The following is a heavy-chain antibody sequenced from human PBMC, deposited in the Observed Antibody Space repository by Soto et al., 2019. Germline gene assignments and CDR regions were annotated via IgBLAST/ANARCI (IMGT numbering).Heavy chain of an antibody. D-gene: IGHD1-26*01. J-gene: IGHJ4*02. V-gene: IGHV1-2*02. CDR2: IDPRSGAT. CDR1: GYTVTDYY. Sequence: QVQLVQSGTAVKKPGASVQVSCKASGYTVTDYYIHWVRQAPGQGLEWMGWIDPRSGATTYAQKFQDRVTMTRDTSISTAYMDLSRLTSDETALYYCARDDYGIYPYWGQGTLVTVSS. CDR3: ARDDYGIYPY.